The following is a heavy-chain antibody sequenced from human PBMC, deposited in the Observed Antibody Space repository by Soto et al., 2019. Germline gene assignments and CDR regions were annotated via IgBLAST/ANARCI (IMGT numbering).Heavy chain of an antibody. J-gene: IGHJ4*02. V-gene: IGHV3-30-3*01. CDR3: ARDQNLGFDY. CDR2: ISYDGSNK. CDR1: GFTFSSYA. Sequence: SLRLSCAASGFTFSSYAMHWVRQAPGKGLEWVAVISYDGSNKYYADSVKGRFTISRDNSKNTLYLQMNSLRAEDTAVYYCARDQNLGFDYWGQGTLVTVSS.